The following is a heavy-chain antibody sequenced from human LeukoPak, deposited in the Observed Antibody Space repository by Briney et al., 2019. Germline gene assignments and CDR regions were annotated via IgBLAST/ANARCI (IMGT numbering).Heavy chain of an antibody. CDR3: AREPLYYDFWSGSPKKNWYFDL. CDR2: IYYSGST. D-gene: IGHD3-3*01. Sequence: SETLSLTCTVSGGSISSYYWSWIRQPPGKGLEWIGYIYYSGSTNYNPSLKSRVTISVDTSKNQFSLKLSSVTAADTAVYYCAREPLYYDFWSGSPKKNWYFDLWGRGTLVTVSS. CDR1: GGSISSYY. V-gene: IGHV4-59*01. J-gene: IGHJ2*01.